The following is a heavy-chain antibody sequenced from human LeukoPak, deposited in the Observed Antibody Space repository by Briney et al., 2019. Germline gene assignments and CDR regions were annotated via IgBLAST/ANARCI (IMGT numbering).Heavy chain of an antibody. Sequence: GGSLRLSCAASGFIFDDYDMSWVRQAPGRGLEWVANINWNAGTIGYADSMRGRFTISRDNAKNSVYLQMNSLRVEDTAFYYCARGLMGGYPRFDYWGQGTLVTVSS. CDR1: GFIFDDYD. CDR3: ARGLMGGYPRFDY. CDR2: INWNAGTI. V-gene: IGHV3-20*04. D-gene: IGHD3-22*01. J-gene: IGHJ4*02.